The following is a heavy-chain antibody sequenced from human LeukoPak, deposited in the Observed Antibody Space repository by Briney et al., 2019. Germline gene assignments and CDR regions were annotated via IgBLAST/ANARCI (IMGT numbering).Heavy chain of an antibody. Sequence: GGSLRLSCAASGFTFSSYEMNWVRQAPGKGLEWVSYISSSGSTIYYADSVKGRFTISRDNAKNSLYLQMNSLRAEDTAVYYCASDHNYAFDNWGQGTLVTVSS. J-gene: IGHJ4*02. CDR3: ASDHNYAFDN. D-gene: IGHD1-1*01. V-gene: IGHV3-48*03. CDR2: ISSSGSTI. CDR1: GFTFSSYE.